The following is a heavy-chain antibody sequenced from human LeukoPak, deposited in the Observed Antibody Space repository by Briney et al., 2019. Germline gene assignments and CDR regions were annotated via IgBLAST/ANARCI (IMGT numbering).Heavy chain of an antibody. CDR2: IWYDGSNK. CDR1: GCTFSSYG. Sequence: PGGSLRLSCAASGCTFSSYGMHWVRQAPGKGLEWVAVIWYDGSNKYYADSVKGRFTISRDNSKNTLYLQMNSLRAEDTAVYYCAKTGYSSSSGPFDYYYYYMDVWGKGTTVTVSS. CDR3: AKTGYSSSSGPFDYYYYYMDV. D-gene: IGHD6-6*01. J-gene: IGHJ6*03. V-gene: IGHV3-33*06.